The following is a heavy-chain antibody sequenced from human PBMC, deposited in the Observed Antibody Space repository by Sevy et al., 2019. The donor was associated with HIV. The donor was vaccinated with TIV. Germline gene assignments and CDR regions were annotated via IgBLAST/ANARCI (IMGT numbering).Heavy chain of an antibody. CDR1: GFRFGSYA. D-gene: IGHD4-17*01. CDR2: ISGPGALT. Sequence: GGPLRLSGAVSGFRFGSYAMSWVRQAPGKGLEWVSSISGPGALTYYAESVKGRFTISRENSKNTLFLQMNSLRAEDTALYYCAKGDEPAADYADYVPNAFDIWGQGTMVTVSS. V-gene: IGHV3-23*01. CDR3: AKGDEPAADYADYVPNAFDI. J-gene: IGHJ3*02.